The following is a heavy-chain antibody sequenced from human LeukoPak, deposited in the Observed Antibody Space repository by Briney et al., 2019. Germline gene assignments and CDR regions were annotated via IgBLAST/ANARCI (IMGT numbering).Heavy chain of an antibody. J-gene: IGHJ4*02. Sequence: GGSLRLSCAASGFTFSSYEMNWVRQAPGKGLEWVSYISSSGSTIYYADSVKGRFTIYRDNAKNSLYLQMNSLRAEDTAVYYCARDGARFDYWGQGTLVTVSS. V-gene: IGHV3-48*03. D-gene: IGHD4-17*01. CDR3: ARDGARFDY. CDR2: ISSSGSTI. CDR1: GFTFSSYE.